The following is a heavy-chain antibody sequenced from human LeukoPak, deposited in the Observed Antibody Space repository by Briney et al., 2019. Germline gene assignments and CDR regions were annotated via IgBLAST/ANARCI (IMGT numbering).Heavy chain of an antibody. CDR3: AKAGIYDYVWGSYLVD. CDR1: GFTFSTSG. V-gene: IGHV3-23*01. J-gene: IGHJ4*02. Sequence: PGGSLRLSCAASGFTFSTSGMSWVRQAPGKGLEWVSTITGSGGSTYYADSVKGRFTIPRDNSKNTLYLQMNSLRAEDTAVYYCAKAGIYDYVWGSYLVDWGQGILVTVSS. D-gene: IGHD3-16*01. CDR2: ITGSGGST.